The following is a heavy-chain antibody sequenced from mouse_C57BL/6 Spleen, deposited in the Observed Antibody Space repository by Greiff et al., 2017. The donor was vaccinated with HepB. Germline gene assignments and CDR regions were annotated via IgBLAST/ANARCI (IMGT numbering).Heavy chain of an antibody. J-gene: IGHJ1*03. Sequence: QVQLQQPGAELVKPGASVKLSCKASGYTFTSYWMHWVKQRPGQGLEWIGMIHPNSGSTNYNEKFKSKATLTVDKSSSTAYMQLSSLTSEDSAVYYCARSSDDYDGLRYFDVWGTGTTVTVSS. CDR1: GYTFTSYW. D-gene: IGHD2-4*01. CDR3: ARSSDDYDGLRYFDV. CDR2: IHPNSGST. V-gene: IGHV1-64*01.